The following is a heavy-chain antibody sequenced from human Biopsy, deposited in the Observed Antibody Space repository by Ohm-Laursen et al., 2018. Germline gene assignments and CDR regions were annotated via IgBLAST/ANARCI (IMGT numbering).Heavy chain of an antibody. CDR2: ISYNERT. CDR1: GASVKTSGYF. Sequence: SQTLSLTCSVSGASVKTSGYFWAWIRQRPGKGLEWIGYISYNERTHYNPSLTSRLAISFDTSNNRISLQLRSVSVAYTAVYYCVREPKTGTAEAWYFDLWGRGSPVTVPS. CDR3: VREPKTGTAEAWYFDL. D-gene: IGHD3-9*01. V-gene: IGHV4-31*03. J-gene: IGHJ2*01.